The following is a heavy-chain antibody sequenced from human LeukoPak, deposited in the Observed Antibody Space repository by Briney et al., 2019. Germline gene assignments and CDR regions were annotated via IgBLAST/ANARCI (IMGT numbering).Heavy chain of an antibody. CDR2: IIPIFGTA. D-gene: IGHD6-19*01. CDR1: GGTFSSYA. Sequence: SVKVSCKASGGTFSSYAISWVRQAPGQGLEWMGGIIPIFGTANYAQKFQGRVTITTDESTSTAYMELGSLRSEDTAVYYCARAYSSGSDYFDYWGQGTLVTVSS. J-gene: IGHJ4*02. CDR3: ARAYSSGSDYFDY. V-gene: IGHV1-69*05.